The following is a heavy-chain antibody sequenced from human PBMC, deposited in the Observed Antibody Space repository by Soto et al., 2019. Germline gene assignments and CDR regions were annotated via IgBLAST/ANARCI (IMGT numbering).Heavy chain of an antibody. J-gene: IGHJ5*02. D-gene: IGHD2-2*01. CDR1: GFTFSDYY. CDR2: ISSSGSTI. Sequence: PGGSLRLSCAASGFTFSDYYMSWIRQAPGKGLEWVSYISSSGSTIYHADSVKGRFTISRDNAKNSLYLQMNSLRAEDTAVYYCARDRGYCSSTSCHNWFDPWGQGTLVTVSS. CDR3: ARDRGYCSSTSCHNWFDP. V-gene: IGHV3-11*01.